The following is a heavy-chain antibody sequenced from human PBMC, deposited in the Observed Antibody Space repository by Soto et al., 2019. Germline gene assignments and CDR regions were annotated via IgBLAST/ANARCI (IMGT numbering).Heavy chain of an antibody. J-gene: IGHJ5*02. CDR3: ARQASGYYYGWFDP. V-gene: IGHV4-39*01. CDR1: GGSILDSTYY. D-gene: IGHD3-22*01. Sequence: SETLSLTCTVSGGSILDSTYYWAWIRQSPGKGLGWIGTIFYSGGTFYPPSLKSRVTMSVDTSNNQFSLKLSSVTAADTAVYYCARQASGYYYGWFDPWGQGTLVTVSS. CDR2: IFYSGGT.